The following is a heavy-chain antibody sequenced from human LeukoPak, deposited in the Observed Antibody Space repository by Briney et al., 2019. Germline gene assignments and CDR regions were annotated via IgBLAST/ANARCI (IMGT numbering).Heavy chain of an antibody. V-gene: IGHV1-18*01. CDR2: ISAYNGNT. Sequence: ASVKVSCKASGYTFTSYGISWVRQAPGQGLEWMGWISAYNGNTNYAQKLQGRVTMTTDTSTSTAYMELRSLRSDDTAVYYCAREGGDPLLPSFLDPWGQGTLVTVSS. D-gene: IGHD3-22*01. CDR1: GYTFTSYG. CDR3: AREGGDPLLPSFLDP. J-gene: IGHJ5*02.